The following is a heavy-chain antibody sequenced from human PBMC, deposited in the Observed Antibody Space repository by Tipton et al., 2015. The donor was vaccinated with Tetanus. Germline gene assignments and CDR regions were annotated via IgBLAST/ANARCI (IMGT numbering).Heavy chain of an antibody. Sequence: TLSLTCTVSGGSMSTYYWSWIRQPPGKGLEWIGNVYYTGSTDYNPSLKSRVPISVDTAKTQFSLKLASVTAADTAVYFCARANFDFSKKGPFDSWGQGILVIVSA. CDR1: GGSMSTYY. CDR3: ARANFDFSKKGPFDS. V-gene: IGHV4-59*01. J-gene: IGHJ4*02. CDR2: VYYTGST. D-gene: IGHD3-3*01.